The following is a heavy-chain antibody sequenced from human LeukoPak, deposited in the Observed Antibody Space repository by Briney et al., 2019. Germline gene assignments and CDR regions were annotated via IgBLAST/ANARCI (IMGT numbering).Heavy chain of an antibody. Sequence: VAPGQSLRLSCAVSGFTLGDYNMEWVRQAPGKGLEWGGHIRSKNHGGTTEYVASVKGRITIPRVVSENSLYPNIQSLKSENTAVYYCSRGQLYPYGPEFDYWGQGTLVTVSS. CDR2: IRSKNHGGTT. CDR1: GFTLGDYN. D-gene: IGHD3-10*01. J-gene: IGHJ4*02. CDR3: SRGQLYPYGPEFDY. V-gene: IGHV3-49*04.